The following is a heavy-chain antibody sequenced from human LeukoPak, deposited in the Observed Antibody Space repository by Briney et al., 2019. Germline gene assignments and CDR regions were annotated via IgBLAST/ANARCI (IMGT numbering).Heavy chain of an antibody. J-gene: IGHJ5*02. Sequence: GGSLRLSCAASGFALSPYAMSWVRQAPGKGLEWVSSISGDDHSTYYADSVKGRFTISRDNSKNTLFLQMNSLRAEDTAVYYCAKGLSINWFDPWGQGTLVTVSS. CDR2: ISGDDHST. D-gene: IGHD2-2*02. CDR1: GFALSPYA. V-gene: IGHV3-23*01. CDR3: AKGLSINWFDP.